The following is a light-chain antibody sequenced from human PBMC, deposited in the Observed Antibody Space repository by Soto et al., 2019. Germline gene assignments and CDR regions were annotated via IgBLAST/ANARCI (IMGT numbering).Light chain of an antibody. CDR1: SSDVGGYNY. V-gene: IGLV2-14*01. CDR3: SSYTTTNTYV. J-gene: IGLJ1*01. CDR2: EVS. Sequence: QSALTQPASVSGSSGQSITISCTGTSSDVGGYNYVSWYQQHPGKAPKLMIYEVSNRPSGVSYRFSGSKSGNTASLTISGLQTEDGADYYCSSYTTTNTYVFGTGTKLTVL.